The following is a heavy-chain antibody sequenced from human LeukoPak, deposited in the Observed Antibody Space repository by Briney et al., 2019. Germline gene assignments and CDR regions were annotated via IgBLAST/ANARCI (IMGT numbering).Heavy chain of an antibody. V-gene: IGHV5-51*01. CDR1: GDRFTSYW. CDR2: IFPGDSDT. Sequence: GESLKISCKGYGDRFTSYWVAWVRQMPGKGLEWMGIIFPGDSDTRYSPSIQGQVTISVDRSISTAYLQWSSLKASDTAIYYCARRPLHSQSWLAPWGQGTLVTVSS. CDR3: ARRPLHSQSWLAP. J-gene: IGHJ5*02.